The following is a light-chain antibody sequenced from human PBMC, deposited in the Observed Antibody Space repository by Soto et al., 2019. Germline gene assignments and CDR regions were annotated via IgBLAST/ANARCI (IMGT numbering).Light chain of an antibody. CDR1: SSDVGGYNY. CDR2: DVS. CDR3: CSYAGSYTP. J-gene: IGLJ1*01. V-gene: IGLV2-11*01. Sequence: QSALAQPRSVSGSPGQSVTISCTGTSSDVGGYNYVSWYQQHPGKAPKLMIYDVSKRPSGVPDHFSGSKSGNTASLTISGLQAEDEADYYCCSYAGSYTPFGTGTKVTVL.